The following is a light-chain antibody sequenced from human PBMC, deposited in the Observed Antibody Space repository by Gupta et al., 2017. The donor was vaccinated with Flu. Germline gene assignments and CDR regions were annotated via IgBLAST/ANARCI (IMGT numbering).Light chain of an antibody. CDR1: RSDVGGYNL. CDR2: EGT. CDR3: SSYAGTSARL. J-gene: IGLJ3*02. V-gene: IGLV2-23*01. Sequence: RSDVGGYNLVSWYQQHPGKAPRLLIYEGTKRPSGVSPRFSGSKPGNTASLTISGLQADDEADYYCSSYAGTSARLFGGGTKLTVL.